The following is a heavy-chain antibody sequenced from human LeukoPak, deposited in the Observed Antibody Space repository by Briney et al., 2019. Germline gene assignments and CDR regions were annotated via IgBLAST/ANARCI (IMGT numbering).Heavy chain of an antibody. CDR3: ARKSSRGGFNGYDFWYFDL. CDR2: ISYSGSS. Sequence: PSETLSLTCTVSGGSISSYFWSWLGQPPGKRGEGIGYISYSGSSYYLPSLKTRLPLSVDTSNNRLSLKLSSLTAADTAVYYRARKSSRGGFNGYDFWYFDLWGRGTLFTVSS. D-gene: IGHD5-12*01. J-gene: IGHJ2*01. V-gene: IGHV4-59*08. CDR1: GGSISSYF.